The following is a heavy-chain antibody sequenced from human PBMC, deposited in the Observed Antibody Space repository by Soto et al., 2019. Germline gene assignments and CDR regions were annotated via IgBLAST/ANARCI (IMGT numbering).Heavy chain of an antibody. CDR2: ISGYNGNT. CDR1: GYTFTNYG. Sequence: GASVKVSCKASGYTFTNYGISWVRQAPGQGLEWMGWISGYNGNTNFAQKFEDRVTMTTATSTNTVFLELRSLKSDDTAIYYCARDRLRGYDSSGFYSWGQGTMVTVSS. D-gene: IGHD3-22*01. CDR3: ARDRLRGYDSSGFYS. V-gene: IGHV1-18*01. J-gene: IGHJ4*02.